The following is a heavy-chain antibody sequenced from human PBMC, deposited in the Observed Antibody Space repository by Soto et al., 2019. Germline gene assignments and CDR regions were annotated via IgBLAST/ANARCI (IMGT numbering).Heavy chain of an antibody. D-gene: IGHD3-10*01. Sequence: PSETLSLTCAVYGGSSSGYYWSWIRQPPGKGLEWIGEINHSGSTNYNPSLKSRVTISVDTSKNQFSLKLSSVTAADTAVYYCARGGKIYYYGSGSYTAKWFDPWGQGTLVTVSS. V-gene: IGHV4-34*01. CDR1: GGSSSGYY. CDR3: ARGGKIYYYGSGSYTAKWFDP. J-gene: IGHJ5*02. CDR2: INHSGST.